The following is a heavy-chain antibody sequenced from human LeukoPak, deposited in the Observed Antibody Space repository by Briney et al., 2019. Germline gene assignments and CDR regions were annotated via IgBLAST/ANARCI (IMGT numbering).Heavy chain of an antibody. CDR1: GGSFSGYY. Sequence: PSDTLSLTCAVYGGSFSGYYWSWIRQPPGKGLEWIGEINHSGSTNYNPSLKSRVTISVDTSKNQFSLKLSSVTAADTAVYYCARKRYDFWSGYYRVFDYWGQGTLVTVSS. D-gene: IGHD3-3*01. V-gene: IGHV4-34*01. J-gene: IGHJ4*02. CDR3: ARKRYDFWSGYYRVFDY. CDR2: INHSGST.